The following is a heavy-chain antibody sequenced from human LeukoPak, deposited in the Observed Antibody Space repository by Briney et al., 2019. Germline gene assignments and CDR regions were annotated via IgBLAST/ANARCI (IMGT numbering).Heavy chain of an antibody. CDR2: IIPILGIA. Sequence: SVKVSCKASGGTFSSYAISWVRQAPGQGLEWMGRIIPILGIANYAQKFQGRVTITADKSTSTAYMELSSLRSEDTAVYYCARGSNYCGSGTLYYFDYWGQGTLVTVSS. CDR1: GGTFSSYA. D-gene: IGHD3-10*01. CDR3: ARGSNYCGSGTLYYFDY. V-gene: IGHV1-69*04. J-gene: IGHJ4*02.